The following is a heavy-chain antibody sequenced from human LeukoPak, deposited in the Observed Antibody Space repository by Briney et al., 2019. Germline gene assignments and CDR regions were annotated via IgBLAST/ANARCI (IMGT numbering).Heavy chain of an antibody. D-gene: IGHD3-22*01. CDR1: GGSISSYY. V-gene: IGHV4-4*07. CDR3: ATTPPNYYDSSGYNKRDY. Sequence: SETLSLTCTVSGGSISSYYWTWIRQPAGKGLEWIGRIDTSGSTNYNPSLKSRVTMSVDTSKNKFFLKLSSVTAADTAVYYCATTPPNYYDSSGYNKRDYWGQGTLVTVSS. CDR2: IDTSGST. J-gene: IGHJ4*02.